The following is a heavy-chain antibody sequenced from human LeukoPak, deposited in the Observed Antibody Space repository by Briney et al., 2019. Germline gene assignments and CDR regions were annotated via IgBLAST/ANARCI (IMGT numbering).Heavy chain of an antibody. V-gene: IGHV1-46*01. J-gene: IGHJ4*02. CDR3: GLVVAASHFDY. D-gene: IGHD2-15*01. CDR2: INPSGGST. Sequence: ASVKVSCKASGYTFTSYYMHWVRQAPGQGLEWMGTINPSGGSTSYAQKFQGRVTMTRDTSTSTVYMELSSLRSEDTAVYYCGLVVAASHFDYWGQGTLVTVSS. CDR1: GYTFTSYY.